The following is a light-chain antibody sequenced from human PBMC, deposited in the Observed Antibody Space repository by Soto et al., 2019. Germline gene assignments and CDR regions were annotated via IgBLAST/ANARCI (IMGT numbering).Light chain of an antibody. CDR1: QSVSSNY. V-gene: IGKV3-20*01. Sequence: EIVLTQSPGTLSLSPGERATLSCRASQSVSSNYLAWYQQKPGQAPRLLIYGASTRATGIPDRFSGSGSGTDFTLTISILEPEDFAVYYCQLYDNSLYTFGQGTNLDIK. CDR2: GAS. CDR3: QLYDNSLYT. J-gene: IGKJ2*01.